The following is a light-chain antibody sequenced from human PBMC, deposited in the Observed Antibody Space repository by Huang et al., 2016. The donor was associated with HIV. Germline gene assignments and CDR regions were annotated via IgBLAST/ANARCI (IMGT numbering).Light chain of an antibody. V-gene: IGKV2-30*01. CDR3: MQGTHWPPYT. CDR1: QSLVYSDGNTY. J-gene: IGKJ2*01. CDR2: KVT. Sequence: VVLSQSPLSLTVTLGQPASISCRSSQSLVYSDGNTYLSWFHQRPGQSTRRLIYKVTSRDAGVPDRFGGSGSGTDFTLKISKVEAEDVGVYYCMQGTHWPPYTFGQGTKVEIK.